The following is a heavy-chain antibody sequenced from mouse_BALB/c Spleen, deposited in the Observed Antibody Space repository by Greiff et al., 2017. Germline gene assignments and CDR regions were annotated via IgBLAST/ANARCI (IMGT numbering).Heavy chain of an antibody. J-gene: IGHJ4*01. V-gene: IGHV3-2*02. CDR1: GYSITSDYA. CDR3: AKHGSSYQYYAMDY. CDR2: ISYSGST. D-gene: IGHD1-1*01. Sequence: DVQLQESGPGLVKPSQSLSLTCTVTGYSITSDYAWNWIRQFPGNKLEWMGYISYSGSTSYNPSLKSRISITRDTSKNQFFLQLNSVTTEDTATYYCAKHGSSYQYYAMDYWGQGTSVTVSS.